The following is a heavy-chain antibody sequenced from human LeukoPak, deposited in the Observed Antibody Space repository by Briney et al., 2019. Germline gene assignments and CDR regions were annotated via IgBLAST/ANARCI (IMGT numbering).Heavy chain of an antibody. J-gene: IGHJ6*03. CDR2: INPNSGGT. D-gene: IGHD2-21*01. CDR1: GYTFTGYY. V-gene: IGHV1-2*02. Sequence: GASVKVSCKASGYTFTGYYMHWVRQAPGQGLEWMGWINPNSGGTNYAQKFQGRVTMTRDMSTSTVYMELSSLRSEDTAVYYRARAPSHIVVSYYMDVWGKGTTVTVSS. CDR3: ARAPSHIVVSYYMDV.